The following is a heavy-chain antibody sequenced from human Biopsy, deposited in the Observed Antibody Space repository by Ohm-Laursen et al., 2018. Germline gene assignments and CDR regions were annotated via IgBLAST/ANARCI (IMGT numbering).Heavy chain of an antibody. CDR1: GITFDTYA. Sequence: SVKVSCKASGITFDTYAFGWVRQAPGQGLEWMGGRIPYFNTIYYARNFQDRAVITADRSARTTDMQLGGLRPDDTAVYYCVGGQRGPPIGVTVPGDAFDLWGPGTMVTVSP. J-gene: IGHJ3*01. V-gene: IGHV1-69*13. CDR3: VGGQRGPPIGVTVPGDAFDL. CDR2: RIPYFNTI. D-gene: IGHD2/OR15-2a*01.